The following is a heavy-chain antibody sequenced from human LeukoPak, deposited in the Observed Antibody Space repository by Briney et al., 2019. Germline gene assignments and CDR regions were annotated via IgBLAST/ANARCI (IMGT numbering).Heavy chain of an antibody. V-gene: IGHV3-11*01. CDR1: GLTFSDYY. J-gene: IGHJ6*02. CDR3: ARDNWNYVGYYYYGMDV. CDR2: ISSSGSTI. Sequence: GGSLRLSCAASGLTFSDYYMSWIRQAPGKGLEWVSYISSSGSTIYYADSVKGRFTISRDNAKNSLYLQMNSLRAEDTAVYYCARDNWNYVGYYYYGMDVWGQGTTVTVSS. D-gene: IGHD1-7*01.